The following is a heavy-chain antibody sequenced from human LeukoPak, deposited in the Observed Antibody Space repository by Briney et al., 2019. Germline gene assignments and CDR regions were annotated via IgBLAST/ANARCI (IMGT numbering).Heavy chain of an antibody. Sequence: GGSLRLSCAASGFTFSSYAMHWVRQAPGKGLEWVAVISYDGSNKYYADSVKGRFTISRDNSKNTLYLQMNSLRAEDTAVYYCARGSLFDPWGQGTLVTVSS. CDR2: ISYDGSNK. CDR1: GFTFSSYA. CDR3: ARGSLFDP. V-gene: IGHV3-30-3*01. J-gene: IGHJ5*02.